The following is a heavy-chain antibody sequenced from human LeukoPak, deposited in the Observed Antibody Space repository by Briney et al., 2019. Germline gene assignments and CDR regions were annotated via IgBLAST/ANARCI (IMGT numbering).Heavy chain of an antibody. CDR3: ARGPSGYHNT. CDR2: INPDGSEK. J-gene: IGHJ4*02. D-gene: IGHD5-12*01. Sequence: GGSLRLSCAASGFTFSSYVMHWVRQAPGKGLEWVANINPDGSEKYSVDSVKGRFTISRDNSKNTLYLQMNSLRAEDTAVYYCARGPSGYHNTGGQGTLVTVSS. CDR1: GFTFSSYV. V-gene: IGHV3-7*01.